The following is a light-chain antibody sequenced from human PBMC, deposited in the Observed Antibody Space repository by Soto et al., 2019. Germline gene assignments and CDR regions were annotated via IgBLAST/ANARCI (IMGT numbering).Light chain of an antibody. V-gene: IGLV1-47*01. Sequence: QSVLTQPPSASGTPGQRVTISCSGSSSNIGSNYVYWYQQLPGTAPKLLIYRNNQRPSGVPDRFSGSKSGTSASLAISGLRSEDEADYYCAAWDDSLSGPPFGGATKLTVL. CDR2: RNN. CDR3: AAWDDSLSGPP. J-gene: IGLJ2*01. CDR1: SSNIGSNY.